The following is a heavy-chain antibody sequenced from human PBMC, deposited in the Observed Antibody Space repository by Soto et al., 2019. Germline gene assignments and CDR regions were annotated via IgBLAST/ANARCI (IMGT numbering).Heavy chain of an antibody. V-gene: IGHV1-18*01. J-gene: IGHJ6*03. D-gene: IGHD5-12*01. CDR2: ISGYNGNT. CDR3: ARDHGFSGYGYYYMDV. Sequence: ASVKVSCKASGYTFTNYCISWVRQAPGQGLEWMGWISGYNGNTNYAQKLQGRVTMTTDTSTSTAYMELGSLRSDDTAVYYCARDHGFSGYGYYYMDVWGKGTTVTVSS. CDR1: GYTFTNYC.